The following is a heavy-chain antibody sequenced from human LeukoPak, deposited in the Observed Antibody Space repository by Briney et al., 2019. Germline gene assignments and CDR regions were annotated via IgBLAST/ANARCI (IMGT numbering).Heavy chain of an antibody. D-gene: IGHD3-22*01. CDR1: GFTFDDYA. V-gene: IGHV3-20*04. CDR3: ARGYYYDSSAYPGDY. CDR2: INWNGGST. Sequence: GGSLRLSCAASGFTFDDYAMSWVRQAPGKGLEWVSNINWNGGSTGYADSVKGRFTISRDNAKNSLYLQMNSLRAEDTALYYCARGYYYDSSAYPGDYWGQGTLVTVSS. J-gene: IGHJ4*02.